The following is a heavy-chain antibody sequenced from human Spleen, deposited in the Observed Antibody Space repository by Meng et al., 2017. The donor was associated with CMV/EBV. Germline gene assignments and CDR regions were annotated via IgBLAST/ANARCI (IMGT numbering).Heavy chain of an antibody. Sequence: GHFGSYPISWVRQAPGQGLEWMGRIIPILGIANYAQKFQGRVTITADKSTSTAYMELSSLRSEDTAVYYCARDASIAARPLWYFDLWGRGTLVTVSS. CDR1: GHFGSYP. V-gene: IGHV1-69*04. D-gene: IGHD6-6*01. J-gene: IGHJ2*01. CDR2: IIPILGIA. CDR3: ARDASIAARPLWYFDL.